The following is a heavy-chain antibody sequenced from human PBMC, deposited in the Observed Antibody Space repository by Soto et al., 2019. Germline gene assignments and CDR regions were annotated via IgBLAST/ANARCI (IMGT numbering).Heavy chain of an antibody. Sequence: PGGSLRLSCAASGFTFSSYAMSWVRQAPGKGLEWVSAISGNGGRTYYADSVKGRFTISRDNAKNTLYLQMNSLRTDDTALYYCAKDRRIAAVGSFDYWGQGTLVTVSS. CDR3: AKDRRIAAVGSFDY. V-gene: IGHV3-23*01. CDR2: ISGNGGRT. CDR1: GFTFSSYA. D-gene: IGHD6-25*01. J-gene: IGHJ4*02.